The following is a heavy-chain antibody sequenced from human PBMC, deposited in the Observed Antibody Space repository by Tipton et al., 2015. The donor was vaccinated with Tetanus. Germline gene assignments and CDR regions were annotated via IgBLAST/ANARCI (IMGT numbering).Heavy chain of an antibody. Sequence: QLVQSGAEVKKPGESLKISCKGSGYSFTSYWIGWVRQMPGKGLEWMGIIYPGDSDTRYSPSFQGQVTISADKSISTAYLQWSSLKASDPAMYYCARLAPMGIAAAGTLGWFDPWGQGTLVTVSS. J-gene: IGHJ5*02. CDR2: IYPGDSDT. CDR3: ARLAPMGIAAAGTLGWFDP. V-gene: IGHV5-51*01. D-gene: IGHD6-13*01. CDR1: GYSFTSYW.